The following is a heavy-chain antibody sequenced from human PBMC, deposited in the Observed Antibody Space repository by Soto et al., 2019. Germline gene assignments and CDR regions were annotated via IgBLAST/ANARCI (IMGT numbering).Heavy chain of an antibody. J-gene: IGHJ3*02. D-gene: IGHD3-22*01. CDR3: ARGLYYYDSSGYGARDAFDI. CDR2: ISSSGSTI. V-gene: IGHV3-48*03. Sequence: PGGSLRLSCAASGFTFSSYAMNWVRQAPGKGLEWVSYISSSGSTIYYADSVKGRFTISRDNAKNSLYLQMNSLRAEDTAVYYCARGLYYYDSSGYGARDAFDIWGQGTMVTVSS. CDR1: GFTFSSYA.